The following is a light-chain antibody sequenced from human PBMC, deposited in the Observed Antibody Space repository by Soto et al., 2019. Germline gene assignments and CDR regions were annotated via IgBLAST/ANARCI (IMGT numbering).Light chain of an antibody. V-gene: IGKV3-20*01. Sequence: EIVLTQSPGTLSLSPGERATLSCRASQSVSSNYLAWYQQKPGQAPRLLIYDASSRTTGIPDRFSGSGSGTDFTLTVSRLEPEDFAVYYCQQYGGSPTFGQGTRLEI. CDR1: QSVSSNY. CDR3: QQYGGSPT. CDR2: DAS. J-gene: IGKJ5*01.